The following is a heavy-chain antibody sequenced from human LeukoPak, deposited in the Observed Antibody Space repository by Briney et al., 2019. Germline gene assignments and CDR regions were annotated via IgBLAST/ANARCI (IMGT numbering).Heavy chain of an antibody. D-gene: IGHD2-15*01. CDR2: IKQDGSEK. CDR3: ARYAYCSGGSCYSGGAFDI. Sequence: GGSLRLSCAASGFTFSSYWMSWVRQAPGKGLEWVANIKQDGSEKYYVDSVKGRFTISRDNAKSSLYLQMNSLRAEDTAVYYCARYAYCSGGSCYSGGAFDIWGQGTMVTVSS. J-gene: IGHJ3*02. V-gene: IGHV3-7*01. CDR1: GFTFSSYW.